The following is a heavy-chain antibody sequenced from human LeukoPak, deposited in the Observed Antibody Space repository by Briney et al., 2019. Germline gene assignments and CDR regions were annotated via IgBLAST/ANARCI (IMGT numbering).Heavy chain of an antibody. D-gene: IGHD2-2*01. CDR3: YCSSSSCYAANGLDV. Sequence: GGSLRLSCVASGFTFSSYAMSWVRQAPGKGLEWVSTISGSGSNTYYADSVKGRFTISRDNSKNTLYLQMNSLRAEDTAVYYSYCSSSSCYAANGLDVWGQATTVTVSS. CDR2: ISGSGSNT. J-gene: IGHJ6*02. V-gene: IGHV3-23*01. CDR1: GFTFSSYA.